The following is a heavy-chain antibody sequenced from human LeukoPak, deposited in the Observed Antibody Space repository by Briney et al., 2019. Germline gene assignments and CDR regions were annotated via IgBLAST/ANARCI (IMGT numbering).Heavy chain of an antibody. V-gene: IGHV3-30*02. Sequence: GGSLRLSCAASGFTFSSNGMHWVRQTPGKGLDWVAFTRYDESKTFYGDSVRGRFTISRDNSKNTLYLQMNSLTTDDSAVYYCAKARYSGSPAPDCWGQGTLVTVSS. CDR1: GFTFSSNG. CDR3: AKARYSGSPAPDC. J-gene: IGHJ4*02. D-gene: IGHD1-26*01. CDR2: TRYDESKT.